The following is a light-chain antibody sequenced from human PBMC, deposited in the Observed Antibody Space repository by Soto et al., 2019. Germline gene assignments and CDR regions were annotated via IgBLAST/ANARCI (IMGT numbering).Light chain of an antibody. J-gene: IGKJ1*01. V-gene: IGKV1-5*01. CDR1: QSISNW. CDR2: DAS. CDR3: QQYNSYST. Sequence: DIQMTQSPSTLSASVGDRVTITCRASQSISNWLAWYQQKPGKAPKLLIYDASSLESGVPSRFSGGGFGTEFTLTISSLQPDDFATYYCQQYNSYSTLGQGTKVDIK.